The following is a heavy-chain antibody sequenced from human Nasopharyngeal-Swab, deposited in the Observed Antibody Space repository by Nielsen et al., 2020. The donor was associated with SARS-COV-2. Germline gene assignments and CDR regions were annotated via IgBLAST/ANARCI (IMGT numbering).Heavy chain of an antibody. V-gene: IGHV3-21*01. CDR2: ISSSSSYI. CDR1: GFTFSSYS. CDR3: ARDPQSYYYYYGMDV. Sequence: GESLKISCAASGFTFSSYSMNWVRQAPGKGLEWVSSISSSSSYIYYADSVKGRFTISRDNAKNSLYLQMNSLRDEDTAVYYCARDPQSYYYYYGMDVWGQGTTVTVSS. J-gene: IGHJ6*02.